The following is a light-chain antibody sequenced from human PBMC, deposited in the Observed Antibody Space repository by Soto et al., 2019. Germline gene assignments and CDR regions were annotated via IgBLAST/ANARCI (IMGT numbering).Light chain of an antibody. CDR3: QQYGSSPHT. J-gene: IGKJ1*01. CDR2: GAS. Sequence: EIGLTQSPGTLSLSPGERANISCRASQSVGTYLAWYQQKPGQAPRIVIYGASSRATGIPDRFSGSGSGTDFNLTISRLEPEDFAVYECQQYGSSPHTVGQGTKVDI. CDR1: QSVGTY. V-gene: IGKV3-20*01.